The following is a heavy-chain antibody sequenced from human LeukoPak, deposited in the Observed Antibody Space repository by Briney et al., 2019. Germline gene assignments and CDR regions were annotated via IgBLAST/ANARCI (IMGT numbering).Heavy chain of an antibody. J-gene: IGHJ6*02. CDR1: GDSTRTYY. CDR3: ARRASYYDMDV. Sequence: SETLSLTCTVSGDSTRTYYWRWIRQPPGKGLEWIGYIHNSGSTNYNPSLKSRVTMSVDTSKNQFSLKLSSVTAADTAVYYCARRASYYDMDVWGQGTTVTVSS. V-gene: IGHV4-59*08. CDR2: IHNSGST.